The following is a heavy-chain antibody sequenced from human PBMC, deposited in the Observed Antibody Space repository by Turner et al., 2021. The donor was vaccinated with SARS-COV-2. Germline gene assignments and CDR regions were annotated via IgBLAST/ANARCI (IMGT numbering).Heavy chain of an antibody. CDR2: INPNSGYT. V-gene: IGHV1-2*06. Sequence: QVQLVQSGAEVKKPGASVKISCKASGYTFPAYYLYWVRQAAGQGLEWMGRINPNSGYTYYAEKFQGRVTMTRDTSIRTVYMEVTRLRSDDTAVYYCARGGQEEDYHFYYMDVWGNGTTVTVSS. CDR1: GYTFPAYY. CDR3: ARGGQEEDYHFYYMDV. J-gene: IGHJ6*03. D-gene: IGHD2-15*01.